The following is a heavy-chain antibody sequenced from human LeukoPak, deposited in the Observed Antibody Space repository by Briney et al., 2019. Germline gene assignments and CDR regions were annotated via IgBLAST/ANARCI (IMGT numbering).Heavy chain of an antibody. V-gene: IGHV3-30*03. CDR1: GFTFSSYG. J-gene: IGHJ4*02. D-gene: IGHD5-18*01. CDR2: ISYDGSNK. Sequence: GRSLRLSCAASGFTFSSYGMHWVRQAPGKGLEWVAVISYDGSNKYYADSVKGRFTISRDNSKNTLYLQMNSLRAEDTAVYYCARDRIQLWLFYFDYWGQGTLVTVSS. CDR3: ARDRIQLWLFYFDY.